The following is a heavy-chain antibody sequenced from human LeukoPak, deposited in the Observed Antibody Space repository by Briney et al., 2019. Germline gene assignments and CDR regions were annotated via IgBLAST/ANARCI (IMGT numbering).Heavy chain of an antibody. CDR3: ARRLYYYDSRGYQYYFDY. CDR2: INWNGGST. Sequence: GGSLRLSCAASGFTFSSYWMSWVRQAPGKGLEWVSGINWNGGSTGYADSVKGRFTISRDNAKNSLFLQMNSLRAEDTALYYCARRLYYYDSRGYQYYFDYWGQGTLVTVSS. CDR1: GFTFSSYW. D-gene: IGHD3-22*01. V-gene: IGHV3-20*04. J-gene: IGHJ4*02.